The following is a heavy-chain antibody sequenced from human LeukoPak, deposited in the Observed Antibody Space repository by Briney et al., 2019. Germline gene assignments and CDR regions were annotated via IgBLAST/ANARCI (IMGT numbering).Heavy chain of an antibody. CDR3: ARQVTTYDF. CDR2: ISSSYIT. CDR1: GFTFSGDS. Sequence: GGSLRLSCAASGFTFSGDSMNWVRQAPGKGPEWVSYISSSYITYYADSVKGRFTISRDNAKNSLYLQMNSLRAEETAVYYCARQVTTYDFWGQGTLVTVSS. V-gene: IGHV3-48*01. J-gene: IGHJ4*02. D-gene: IGHD4-17*01.